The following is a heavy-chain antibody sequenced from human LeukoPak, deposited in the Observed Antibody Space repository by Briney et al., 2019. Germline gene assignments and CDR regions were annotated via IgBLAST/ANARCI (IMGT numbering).Heavy chain of an antibody. V-gene: IGHV1-2*02. CDR3: ARGYCSSTSCYEGWFDP. CDR2: INPNSGGT. Sequence: APVKVSCKASGYTFTGYYMHWVRQAPGQGLEWMGWINPNSGGTNYAQKFQGRVTMTRDTSISTAYMELSRLRSDDTAVYYCARGYCSSTSCYEGWFDPWGQGTLVTVSS. J-gene: IGHJ5*02. D-gene: IGHD2-2*01. CDR1: GYTFTGYY.